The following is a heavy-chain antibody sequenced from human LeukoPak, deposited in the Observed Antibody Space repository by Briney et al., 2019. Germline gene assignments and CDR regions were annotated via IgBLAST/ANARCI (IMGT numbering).Heavy chain of an antibody. CDR2: MNPNSGNT. CDR1: GYTFTSYD. Sequence: ASVKVSCKASGYTFTSYDINWVRQATGQGLEWMGWMNPNSGNTGYAQKFQGRVTMTRNTSISTAYMELSSLRSEDTAVYYCARARSGGSRPCNWFDPWGQGTLVTVSS. D-gene: IGHD2-15*01. CDR3: ARARSGGSRPCNWFDP. J-gene: IGHJ5*02. V-gene: IGHV1-8*01.